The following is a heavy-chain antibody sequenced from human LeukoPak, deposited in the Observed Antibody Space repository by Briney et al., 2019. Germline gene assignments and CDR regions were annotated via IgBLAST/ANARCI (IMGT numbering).Heavy chain of an antibody. V-gene: IGHV4-34*01. CDR2: INHSGST. D-gene: IGHD2-2*01. J-gene: IGHJ4*02. CDR1: GGSFSGYY. Sequence: SETLSLTCAVYGGSFSGYYWSWIRQPPGKGLEWIGEINHSGSTNYNPSLKSRVTISVDTSKNQFSLKLSSVTAADTAVYYCARNPQTSYLPFDYWGQGTLVTVSS. CDR3: ARNPQTSYLPFDY.